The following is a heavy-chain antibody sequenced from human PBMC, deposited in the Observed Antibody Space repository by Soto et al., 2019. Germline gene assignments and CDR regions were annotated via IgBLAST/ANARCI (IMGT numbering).Heavy chain of an antibody. CDR1: GFTFSSYS. J-gene: IGHJ5*02. V-gene: IGHV3-48*02. CDR2: ISSSSSTI. Sequence: EVQLVESGGGLVQPGGSLRLSCAASGFTFSSYSMNWVRQAPGKGLEWVSYISSSSSTIYYADSVKGRFTISRDNAKNSLYLQMNSRGEEDTDVYDCAREGLLNWFEPWGQGTLVTVAS. CDR3: AREGLLNWFEP.